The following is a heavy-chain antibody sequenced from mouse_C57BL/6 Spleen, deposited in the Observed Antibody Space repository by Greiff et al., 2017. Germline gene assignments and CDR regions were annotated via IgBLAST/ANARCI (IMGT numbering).Heavy chain of an antibody. J-gene: IGHJ3*01. D-gene: IGHD1-1*01. Sequence: QVQLQQSGPELVKPGASVKISCKASGYSFTSYYIHWVKQRPGQGLEWIGWIYPGSGNTKYNEKFKGKATLTADTSSSTAYMQLSSLTSEDSAVYCCARDDMDYGSSYLFAYWGQGTLVTVSA. CDR2: IYPGSGNT. V-gene: IGHV1-66*01. CDR1: GYSFTSYY. CDR3: ARDDMDYGSSYLFAY.